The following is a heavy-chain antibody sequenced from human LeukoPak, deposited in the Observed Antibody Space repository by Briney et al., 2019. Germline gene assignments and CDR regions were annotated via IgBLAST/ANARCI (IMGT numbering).Heavy chain of an antibody. CDR3: AREYNWNPTYYYYYGMDV. CDR1: GYTFTSYD. Sequence: ASVKVSCKASGYTFTSYDINWVRPATGQGLEWMGWMNPNSGNTGYAQKFQGRVTMTRNTSISTAYMELSSLRSEDTAVYYCAREYNWNPTYYYYYGMDVWGQGTTVTVSS. J-gene: IGHJ6*02. D-gene: IGHD1-20*01. V-gene: IGHV1-8*01. CDR2: MNPNSGNT.